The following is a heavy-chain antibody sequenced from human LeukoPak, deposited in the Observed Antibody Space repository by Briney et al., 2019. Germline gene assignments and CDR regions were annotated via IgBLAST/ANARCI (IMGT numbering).Heavy chain of an antibody. CDR1: GGSINSYY. Sequence: PSETLSLTCTVSGGSINSYYWSWIRQPPGKGLEWIGYIYYSGSTNYSPSLKGRVTISVDTPKNQFSLKLSSVTAADTAVYYCARGLAAAGTSYFDYWGQGTLVTVSS. CDR3: ARGLAAAGTSYFDY. V-gene: IGHV4-59*01. J-gene: IGHJ4*02. D-gene: IGHD6-13*01. CDR2: IYYSGST.